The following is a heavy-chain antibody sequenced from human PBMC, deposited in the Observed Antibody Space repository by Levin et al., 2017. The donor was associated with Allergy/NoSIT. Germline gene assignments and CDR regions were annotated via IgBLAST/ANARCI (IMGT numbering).Heavy chain of an antibody. Sequence: PGGSLRLSCQGSGYSFTSYWISWVRQMPGKGLEWMGIIYPGDSDTRYSPSFQGQVTISADKSISTAYLQWSSLKASDTAIYYCARRGTRDYYYYMDVWGKGTTVTVSS. CDR1: GYSFTSYW. CDR2: IYPGDSDT. V-gene: IGHV5-51*01. CDR3: ARRGTRDYYYYMDV. D-gene: IGHD1-1*01. J-gene: IGHJ6*03.